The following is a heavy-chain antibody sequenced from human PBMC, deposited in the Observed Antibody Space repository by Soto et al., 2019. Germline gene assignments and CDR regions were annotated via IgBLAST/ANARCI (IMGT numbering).Heavy chain of an antibody. CDR2: IRSKGNNYAT. CDR3: SRQASDFWSGKPQYYMDV. CDR1: GFTFSGSA. J-gene: IGHJ6*03. Sequence: EVQLVESGGGLVQPGGSLKLSCAASGFTFSGSALHWVRQASGKGLEWGGGIRSKGNNYATAYGASLKGRFTISRDDSKNTSYLQIHGLNTEDTAVYYCSRQASDFWSGKPQYYMDVWGKGTTVTVSS. D-gene: IGHD3-3*01. V-gene: IGHV3-73*01.